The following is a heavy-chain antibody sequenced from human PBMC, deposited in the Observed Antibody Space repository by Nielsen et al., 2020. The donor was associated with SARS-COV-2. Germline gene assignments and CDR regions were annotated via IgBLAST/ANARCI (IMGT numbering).Heavy chain of an antibody. CDR1: GFTFDDYA. V-gene: IGHV3-9*01. J-gene: IGHJ3*02. CDR3: AKLPLIWFGELDAFDI. Sequence: GGSLRLSCAASGFTFDDYAMHWVRQAPGKGLEWVSGISWNSGSIGYADSVKGRFAVSRDNAKNTLYLQMNSLRAEDTALYYCAKLPLIWFGELDAFDIWGQGTMVTVSS. D-gene: IGHD3-10*01. CDR2: ISWNSGSI.